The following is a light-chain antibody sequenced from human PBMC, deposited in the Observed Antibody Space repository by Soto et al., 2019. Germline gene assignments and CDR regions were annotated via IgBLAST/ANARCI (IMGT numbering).Light chain of an antibody. CDR1: SGHSNYA. Sequence: QLVLTQSPSASASLGASVKLTCTLSSGHSNYAIAWHQQQPEKGPRFLMKLNSDGSHSKGDGIPDRFSGSSSGAERYLTISTLQSEDGADYYCQTWGTGIHIFGGGTKLTVL. CDR3: QTWGTGIHI. CDR2: LNSDGSH. J-gene: IGLJ2*01. V-gene: IGLV4-69*01.